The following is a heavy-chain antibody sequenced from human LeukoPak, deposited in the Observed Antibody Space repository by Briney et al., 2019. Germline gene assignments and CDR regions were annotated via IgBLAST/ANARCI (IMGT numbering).Heavy chain of an antibody. V-gene: IGHV3-30-3*01. J-gene: IGHJ6*02. CDR1: GFTFSSYA. D-gene: IGHD2-15*01. CDR2: ISYDGSNK. CDR3: ARDLRDCSGGSCYDYYYGMDV. Sequence: GGSLRLSCAASGFTFSSYAMHWVRQAPGKGLEWVAVISYDGSNKYYADSVKGRFTISRDNSKNTLYLQMNSLRAEDTAVYYCARDLRDCSGGSCYDYYYGMDVWGQGTTVTVSS.